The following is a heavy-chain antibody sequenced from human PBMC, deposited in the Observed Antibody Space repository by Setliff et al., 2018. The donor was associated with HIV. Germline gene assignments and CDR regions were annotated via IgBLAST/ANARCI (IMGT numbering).Heavy chain of an antibody. CDR3: ARAGSYGWDY. CDR2: IYSTGST. Sequence: SETLSLTCTVSGPSINIHYWSWIRQSPGKAFEWIGYIYSTGSTNYNPSLQSRVSISMDASKNKFSLKVTSVTSADTAVYYCARAGSYGWDYWGQGTLVTVSS. V-gene: IGHV4-59*11. D-gene: IGHD5-18*01. J-gene: IGHJ4*02. CDR1: GPSINIHY.